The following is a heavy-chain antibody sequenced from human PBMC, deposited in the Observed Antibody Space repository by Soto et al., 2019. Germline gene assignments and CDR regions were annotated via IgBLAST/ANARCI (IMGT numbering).Heavy chain of an antibody. Sequence: QVQLVQSGAEVKKTGASVKVSCEAPGHYFSGYYMYWVRQAPGHGLEWMGWINLNSGGTNYAQKFQGRVTITRDTSITTGYMDLRGLTSDDPAVYYCASAPPYYGISGYLEVWGLGTLVTVSS. CDR3: ASAPPYYGISGYLEV. CDR1: GHYFSGYY. V-gene: IGHV1-2*02. D-gene: IGHD3-22*01. J-gene: IGHJ4*02. CDR2: INLNSGGT.